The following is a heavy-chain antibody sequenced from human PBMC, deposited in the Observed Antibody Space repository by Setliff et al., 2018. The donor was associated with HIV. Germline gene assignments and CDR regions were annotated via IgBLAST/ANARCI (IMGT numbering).Heavy chain of an antibody. CDR3: ARDPAFGAFDI. V-gene: IGHV3-48*04. J-gene: IGHJ3*02. CDR2: ISSSSSTI. CDR1: GFTFSSYS. D-gene: IGHD3-10*01. Sequence: PGGSLRLSCAASGFTFSSYSMNWVRQAPGKGLEWVSYISSSSSTIYYADSVKGRFSISRDNAKNSLYLQMSSLRTEDTAVYFCARDPAFGAFDIWGQGTMVTVSS.